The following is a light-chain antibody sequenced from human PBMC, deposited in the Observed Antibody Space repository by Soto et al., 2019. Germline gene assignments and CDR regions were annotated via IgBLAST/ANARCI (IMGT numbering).Light chain of an antibody. CDR3: SSYTSSSTLI. CDR2: EVT. CDR1: SSDVGGYKF. V-gene: IGLV2-14*01. J-gene: IGLJ2*01. Sequence: QSVLTQPASVSGSPGQSITISCTGTSSDVGGYKFVSWYQHHPGKVPKLLIYEVTNRPSGVSNRFSGSKSGDTASLTISGLQSEDEAHYYCSSYTSSSTLIFGGGTQLTVL.